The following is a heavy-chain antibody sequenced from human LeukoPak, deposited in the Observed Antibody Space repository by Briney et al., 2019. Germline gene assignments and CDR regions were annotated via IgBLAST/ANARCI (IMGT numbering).Heavy chain of an antibody. CDR3: AKELRPSDN. CDR1: GLTLSRCA. CDR2: ISISGDT. D-gene: IGHD2-15*01. J-gene: IGHJ3*02. Sequence: PGGSLRLSCAASGLTLSRCAMSWVRQAPGKGLEWVSSISISGDTYYSDSVKGRFTLSRDNSMDTLYLQMNSLGVEDTAVYYCAKELRPSDNWGQGTMVTVSS. V-gene: IGHV3-23*01.